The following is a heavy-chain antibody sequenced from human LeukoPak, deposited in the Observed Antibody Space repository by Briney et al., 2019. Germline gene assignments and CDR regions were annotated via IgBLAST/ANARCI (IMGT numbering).Heavy chain of an antibody. J-gene: IGHJ4*02. CDR2: INPNSGGT. V-gene: IGHV1-2*06. Sequence: ASVKVSCKASGYTFTGYYMHWVRQAPGQGLEWMGRINPNSGGTNYAQKFQGRVTMTRDTSISTAYMELSRLRSDDTAVYYCARGLKGQQLANYFDYWGQGTLVTVSS. D-gene: IGHD6-13*01. CDR3: ARGLKGQQLANYFDY. CDR1: GYTFTGYY.